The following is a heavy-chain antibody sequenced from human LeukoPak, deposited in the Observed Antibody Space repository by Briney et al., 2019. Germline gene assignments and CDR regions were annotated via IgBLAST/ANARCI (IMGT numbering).Heavy chain of an antibody. J-gene: IGHJ4*02. CDR3: ASHWGYGSSGSFDY. V-gene: IGHV1-8*01. CDR2: MNPNSGNT. D-gene: IGHD6-6*01. CDR1: GYTFTSYD. Sequence: GASVTVSCKASGYTFTSYDINWVRQAPGQGLEWMGWMNPNSGNTGYAQKFQGRVTMTRNTSIGTAYMELSSLRSEDTAVYYCASHWGYGSSGSFDYWGQGTLVTVSS.